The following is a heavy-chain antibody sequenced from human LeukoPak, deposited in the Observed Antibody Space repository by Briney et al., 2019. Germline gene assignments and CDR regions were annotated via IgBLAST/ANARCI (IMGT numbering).Heavy chain of an antibody. CDR3: ARDRFRSSSLTNSYCMDV. CDR1: GGSISSHY. Sequence: SETLSLTCTVFGGSISSHYWSWIRQPPGKGLEGFGYIDYSGNTNYNPSLKSRVTISVDTSKNQYSLKLRSVTAADTAVYYCARDRFRSSSLTNSYCMDVWGKGTTVTVSS. J-gene: IGHJ6*03. CDR2: IDYSGNT. D-gene: IGHD6-6*01. V-gene: IGHV4-59*11.